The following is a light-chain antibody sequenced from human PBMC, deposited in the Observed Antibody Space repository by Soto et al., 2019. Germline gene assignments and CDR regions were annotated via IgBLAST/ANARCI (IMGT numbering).Light chain of an antibody. J-gene: IGKJ2*01. CDR2: KTS. V-gene: IGKV1-5*03. CDR3: QQDDSYYHT. Sequence: DIQMTQSPSTLSASVGDRVTITCRASQSISSWLAWYQKQPGKAPKLLIYKTSTLKSGVPSRFSGSRSETEFTLTISSLQPDDFAHYYGQQDDSYYHTGGRGTELEIK. CDR1: QSISSW.